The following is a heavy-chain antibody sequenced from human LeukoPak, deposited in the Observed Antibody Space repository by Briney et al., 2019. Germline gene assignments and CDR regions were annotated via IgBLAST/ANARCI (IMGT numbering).Heavy chain of an antibody. CDR2: INHSGST. Sequence: SETLSLTCAGYGGSFSGYYWSWIRQPPGKGLEWIGEINHSGSTNYNPSLKSRVTISVDTSKNQSSLKLSSVTAADTAVYYCARGLLATTWFDPWGQGTLVTVSS. V-gene: IGHV4-34*01. CDR1: GGSFSGYY. D-gene: IGHD5-12*01. J-gene: IGHJ5*02. CDR3: ARGLLATTWFDP.